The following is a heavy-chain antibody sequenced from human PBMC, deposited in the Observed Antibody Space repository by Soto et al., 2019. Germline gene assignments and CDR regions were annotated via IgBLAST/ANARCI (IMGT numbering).Heavy chain of an antibody. CDR1: GGSICSSSYD. D-gene: IGHD4-4*01. V-gene: IGHV4-39*07. Sequence: SETLSLTCTVSGGSICSSSYDWGWIHQPPGKGLEWIGSIYHSGSTNYNPSLKSRVTISVDTSKNQFSLKLSSVTAADTAVYYCARKVTTRAVGYYYMDVWGKGTTVTVS. CDR3: ARKVTTRAVGYYYMDV. CDR2: IYHSGST. J-gene: IGHJ6*03.